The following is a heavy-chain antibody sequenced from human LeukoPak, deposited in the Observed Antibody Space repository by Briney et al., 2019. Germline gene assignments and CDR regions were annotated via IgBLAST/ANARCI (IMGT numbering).Heavy chain of an antibody. D-gene: IGHD6-19*01. V-gene: IGHV3-13*04. J-gene: IGHJ4*02. CDR1: GFSFSRYD. CDR2: IGTAGDT. CDR3: ARKKQSAFDY. Sequence: GGSLRLSCAASGFSFSRYDVHWVRHAPVKGLEWVSAIGTAGDTYYPGSVKGRFSVSRENAKNSLYLQMNSLRAGDTAVYYCARKKQSAFDYWGQGTLVTVSS.